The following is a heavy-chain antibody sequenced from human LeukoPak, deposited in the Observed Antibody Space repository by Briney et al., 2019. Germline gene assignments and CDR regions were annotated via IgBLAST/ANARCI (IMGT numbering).Heavy chain of an antibody. D-gene: IGHD3-9*01. CDR1: GFTFSSYW. V-gene: IGHV3-7*01. Sequence: GGSLRLSCAASGFTFSSYWMSWVRQAPGKGLEWVANIKQDGSEKYYVDSVKGRFTISRDNAKNSLYLQMNSLRAEDTAVYYCARDSVPSTYYDILTGCMDVWGQGTMVTVSS. CDR2: IKQDGSEK. CDR3: ARDSVPSTYYDILTGCMDV. J-gene: IGHJ6*02.